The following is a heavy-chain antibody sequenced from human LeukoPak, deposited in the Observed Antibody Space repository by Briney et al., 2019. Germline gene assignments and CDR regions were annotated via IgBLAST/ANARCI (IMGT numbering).Heavy chain of an antibody. CDR3: AKDYDAETGIGGSDI. V-gene: IGHV3-21*01. CDR2: IGSTSSPK. J-gene: IGHJ3*02. CDR1: GFSFSSYT. D-gene: IGHD2-15*01. Sequence: GGSLRLSCAASGFSFSSYTLNWVRQAPGKGLEWVSTIGSTSSPKYYADAVKGRFTISRDNAKNSLYLQMNSLRAEDTGVYYCAKDYDAETGIGGSDIWGQGTMVTVSS.